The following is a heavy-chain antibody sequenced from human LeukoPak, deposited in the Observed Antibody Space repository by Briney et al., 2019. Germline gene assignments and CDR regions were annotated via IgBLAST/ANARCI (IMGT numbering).Heavy chain of an antibody. CDR2: IYYSGST. D-gene: IGHD3-3*01. CDR3: ARHALVFGVVITEYYFDY. J-gene: IGHJ4*02. Sequence: KPSETQALTCAVYGGSFRSYYWSWIRQPPGKGLEWIGYIYYSGSTNYIPSLKSRVTISVDTSKNQLSLKLSSVTAADTAVYYCARHALVFGVVITEYYFDYWGQGTLVTVSS. CDR1: GGSFRSYY. V-gene: IGHV4-59*08.